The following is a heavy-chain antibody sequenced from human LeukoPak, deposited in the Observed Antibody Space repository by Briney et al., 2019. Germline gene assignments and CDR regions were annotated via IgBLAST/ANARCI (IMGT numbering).Heavy chain of an antibody. Sequence: SETLSLTCTVSGGSISSYYWSWIRQPPGKGLEWIGYLYYRGSTNYNPSLKSRVTISVDTSKNQFSLKLSSVTAADTAVYYCARGGVVVPAAMPGWYWFDPWGQGTLVTVSS. V-gene: IGHV4-59*01. CDR3: ARGGVVVPAAMPGWYWFDP. D-gene: IGHD2-2*01. J-gene: IGHJ5*02. CDR2: LYYRGST. CDR1: GGSISSYY.